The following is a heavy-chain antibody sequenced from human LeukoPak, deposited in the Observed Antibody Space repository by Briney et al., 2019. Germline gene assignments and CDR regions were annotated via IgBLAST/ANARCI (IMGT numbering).Heavy chain of an antibody. V-gene: IGHV3-7*01. D-gene: IGHD1-1*01. CDR2: IKQDGSAN. J-gene: IGHJ4*02. CDR3: AGCAGNSCSFDY. CDR1: GFRLIRLW. Sequence: GGVLGVSRAASGFRLIRLWVSSVRQDAGKGPEWVANIKQDGSANSYVQSVKGRFTISTDNAKNSLYLQLNSLRAADTAVYYCAGCAGNSCSFDYWGQGTLVIVSS.